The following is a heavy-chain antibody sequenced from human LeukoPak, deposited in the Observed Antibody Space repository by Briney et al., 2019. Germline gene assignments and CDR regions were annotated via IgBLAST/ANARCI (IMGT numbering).Heavy chain of an antibody. CDR3: ARHADIVLEPAAIGGWFDP. D-gene: IGHD2-2*01. J-gene: IGHJ5*02. Sequence: GGSLRLSCAASGFTFSSYWMSWVRQAPGKGLEWVANIKQDGSEKYYVDSVKGRFTISRDNAKNSLYLQMKSLRAEDTAVYYCARHADIVLEPAAIGGWFDPWGQGTLVTVSS. V-gene: IGHV3-7*01. CDR1: GFTFSSYW. CDR2: IKQDGSEK.